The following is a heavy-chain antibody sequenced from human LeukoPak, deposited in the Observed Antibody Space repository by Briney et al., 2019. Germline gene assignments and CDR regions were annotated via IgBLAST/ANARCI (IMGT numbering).Heavy chain of an antibody. CDR1: GGSISSGSYY. CDR3: ARLPYDFWSGSPMDV. Sequence: PSETLSLTCTVSGGSISSGSYYWGWIRQPPGKGLEWIRSIYYSGITYYNPSLKSRVTTSVDTSKNQFSLKLSSVTAADTAVYYCARLPYDFWSGSPMDVWGKGTTVTVSS. D-gene: IGHD3-3*01. J-gene: IGHJ6*03. CDR2: IYYSGIT. V-gene: IGHV4-39*01.